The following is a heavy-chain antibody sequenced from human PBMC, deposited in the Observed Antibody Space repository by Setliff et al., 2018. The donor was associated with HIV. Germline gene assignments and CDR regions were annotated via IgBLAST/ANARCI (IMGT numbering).Heavy chain of an antibody. CDR3: AKDLVYYDSSGDLDY. Sequence: GGSLRLSCAASGFTFSSYSMNWVRQAPGKGLEWVSSISSSSSYIYYADSVKGRFTISRDNAKSSLYLQMNSLRAEDTAVYYCAKDLVYYDSSGDLDYWGQGTLVTVSS. V-gene: IGHV3-21*04. CDR1: GFTFSSYS. D-gene: IGHD3-22*01. J-gene: IGHJ4*02. CDR2: ISSSSSYI.